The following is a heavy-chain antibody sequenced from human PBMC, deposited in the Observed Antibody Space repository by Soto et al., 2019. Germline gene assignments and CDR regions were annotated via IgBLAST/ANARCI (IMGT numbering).Heavy chain of an antibody. Sequence: QITLKESGPTLVKPTQTLTLTCTFSGFSLSTSGVGVGWIRQPPGKALEWLAIVYWDDSKHYITSLESRLTITQDTSKNQVVLTMTNMDPADTATYTCAHKRWGARILDYWGQGTLVTVSS. J-gene: IGHJ4*02. CDR2: VYWDDSK. V-gene: IGHV2-5*02. D-gene: IGHD3-16*01. CDR1: GFSLSTSGVG. CDR3: AHKRWGARILDY.